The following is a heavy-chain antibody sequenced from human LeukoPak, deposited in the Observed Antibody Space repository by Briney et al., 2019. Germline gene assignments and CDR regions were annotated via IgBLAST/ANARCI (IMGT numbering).Heavy chain of an antibody. J-gene: IGHJ6*03. V-gene: IGHV1-46*01. CDR1: GYTFTSYY. CDR3: ARVGVYGSGSYGPTSSLYYYYYMDV. D-gene: IGHD3-10*01. CDR2: INPSGGST. Sequence: GASVKVSCKASGYTFTSYYMYWVRQAPGQGLEWMGIINPSGGSTSYAQKFQGRVTMTRDMSTSTVYMELSSLRSEDTAVYYCARVGVYGSGSYGPTSSLYYYYYMDVWGKGTTVTISS.